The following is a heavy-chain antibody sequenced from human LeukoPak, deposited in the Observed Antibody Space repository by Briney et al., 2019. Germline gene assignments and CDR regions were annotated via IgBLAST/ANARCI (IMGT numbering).Heavy chain of an antibody. J-gene: IGHJ4*02. Sequence: ASVKVSCKTSGYTFTSYYMHWVRQAPGQGLEWMGIINPSGGSTSYAQKFQGRVTMTRDTSTSTVYMELSSLRSEDTAVYYCARDSTLYGNYEGVDYWGQGTLVTVSS. CDR2: INPSGGST. CDR3: ARDSTLYGNYEGVDY. CDR1: GYTFTSYY. D-gene: IGHD4-11*01. V-gene: IGHV1-46*01.